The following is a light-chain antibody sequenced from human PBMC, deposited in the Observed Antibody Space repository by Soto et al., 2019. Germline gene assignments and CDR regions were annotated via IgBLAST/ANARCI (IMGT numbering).Light chain of an antibody. CDR2: DAS. V-gene: IGKV3-15*01. Sequence: EIVRTQSPATLSVSPGERAALSCKASQTITSNLSWYQQKPGQAPRLLIYDASTRATGVPARFSGSGSGIEFTLTISSLQSEDFAVYYCQQYNSWPPATFGQGTKVEIK. CDR3: QQYNSWPPAT. J-gene: IGKJ1*01. CDR1: QTITSN.